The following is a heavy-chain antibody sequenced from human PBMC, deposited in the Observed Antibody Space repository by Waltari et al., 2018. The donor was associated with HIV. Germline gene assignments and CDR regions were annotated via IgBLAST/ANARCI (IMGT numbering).Heavy chain of an antibody. CDR3: AKGCGSGYYYYGMDV. CDR2: ISGSGGNT. CDR1: GFTFSIMA. J-gene: IGHJ6*02. D-gene: IGHD2-21*01. Sequence: EVQLLESGGGLVQPGGSLCRSCAASGFTFSIMAMSWVGHAPGKVLEWVSAISGSGGNTYYADSVKGRFTISRDNSKNTLYLQMNSLRAEDTAVYYCAKGCGSGYYYYGMDVWGQGTTVTVSS. V-gene: IGHV3-23*01.